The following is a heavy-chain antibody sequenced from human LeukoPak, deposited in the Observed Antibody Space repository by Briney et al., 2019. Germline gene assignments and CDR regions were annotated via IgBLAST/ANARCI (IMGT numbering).Heavy chain of an antibody. CDR2: ISAYNGNT. J-gene: IGHJ6*03. Sequence: ASVKVSCKASGYTFTSYGISWVRQAPGQGLEWMGWISAYNGNTNYAQKLQGRVTMTTDTSTSTAYMELRSLRSEDTAVYYCARDYGSGSYGSSYYYYYYMDVWGKGTTVTVSS. CDR1: GYTFTSYG. CDR3: ARDYGSGSYGSSYYYYYYMDV. D-gene: IGHD3-10*01. V-gene: IGHV1-18*01.